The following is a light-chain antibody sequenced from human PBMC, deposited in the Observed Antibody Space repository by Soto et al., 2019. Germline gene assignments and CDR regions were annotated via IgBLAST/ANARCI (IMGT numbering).Light chain of an antibody. Sequence: IVMTQSPDSLAVSLGESATINCKSSQSVLYSSNNKNYLAWYQQKPGKAPNLLMYGASYLKSGVPTRFSGSGSGTDFTLTISSLQPEDFAIYYCQQTYTTPEITFGQGTRLEIK. CDR3: QQTYTTPEIT. V-gene: IGKV4-1*01. CDR2: GAS. J-gene: IGKJ5*01. CDR1: QSVLYSSNNKNY.